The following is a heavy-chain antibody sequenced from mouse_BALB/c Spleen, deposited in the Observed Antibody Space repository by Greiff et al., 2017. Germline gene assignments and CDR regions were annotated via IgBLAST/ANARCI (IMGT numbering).Heavy chain of an antibody. D-gene: IGHD1-1*01. CDR1: GYSITSGYY. CDR3: ARDSYYGSSYWYFDV. Sequence: EVKLQESGPGLVKPSQSLSLTCSVTGYSITSGYYWNWIRQFPGNQLEWMGYISYDGSNNYNPSLKNRISITRDTSKNQFFLKLNSVTTEDTATYYCARDSYYGSSYWYFDVWGAGTTVTVSS. J-gene: IGHJ1*01. CDR2: ISYDGSN. V-gene: IGHV3-6*02.